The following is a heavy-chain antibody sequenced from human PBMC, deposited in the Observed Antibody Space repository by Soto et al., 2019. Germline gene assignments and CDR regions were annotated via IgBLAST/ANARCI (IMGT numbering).Heavy chain of an antibody. J-gene: IGHJ6*02. D-gene: IGHD2-2*01. Sequence: GGSLRLSCVASGFTFRSYEMNWVRQAPGKWLELVSYISSSGSSIYYPDSVKGRFTISRDNAKNSLYLQMNSLRAEDTAVYYCARESCSSSSCSTRYGMDLWGQGXTVTVYS. CDR2: ISSSGSSI. V-gene: IGHV3-48*03. CDR1: GFTFRSYE. CDR3: ARESCSSSSCSTRYGMDL.